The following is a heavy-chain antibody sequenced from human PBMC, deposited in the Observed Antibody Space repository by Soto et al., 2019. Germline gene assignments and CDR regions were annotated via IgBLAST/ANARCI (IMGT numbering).Heavy chain of an antibody. Sequence: SETLSLTCTVSGGSIRSYYWTWIRQPPGKGLEWLGYIFYSGSTFYNPSLKSRVTISIHTSKSQFSLQMSSLRAEDTAVYYCAKEGTTSPYNWFDPWGQGTLVTVSS. J-gene: IGHJ5*02. D-gene: IGHD2-2*01. CDR3: AKEGTTSPYNWFDP. CDR1: GGSIRSYY. V-gene: IGHV4-59*12. CDR2: IFYSGST.